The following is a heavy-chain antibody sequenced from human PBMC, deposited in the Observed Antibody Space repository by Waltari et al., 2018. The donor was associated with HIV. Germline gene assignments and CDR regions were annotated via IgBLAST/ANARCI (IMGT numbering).Heavy chain of an antibody. D-gene: IGHD1-26*01. CDR1: GGSFSVYY. CDR2: INHSGST. Sequence: QVQLQQWGAGLLKPSETLSLTCAVYGGSFSVYYWSWIRQPPGKGLEWIGEINHSGSTNDNPSLKRRVTISVDTSKNQFSRKLNSVTAADTAVYYCAREREWYFDLWGRGTLVTVSS. J-gene: IGHJ2*01. V-gene: IGHV4-34*01. CDR3: AREREWYFDL.